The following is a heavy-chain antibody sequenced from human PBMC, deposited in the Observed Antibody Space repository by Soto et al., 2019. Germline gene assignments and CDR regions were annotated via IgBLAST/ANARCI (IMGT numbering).Heavy chain of an antibody. CDR2: IYPGDSDT. V-gene: IGHV5-51*01. D-gene: IGHD6-6*01. J-gene: IGHJ5*01. CDR3: ARRGDKADRQRSDWFDS. CDR1: GYSFTSYW. Sequence: PGESLKISCKGSGYSFTSYWIGWVRQMPGKGLEWMGIIYPGDSDTRYSPSFQGQVTISADKSISTAYLQWSSLKASDTAMYYCARRGDKADRQRSDWFDSWGQGTLVTVSS.